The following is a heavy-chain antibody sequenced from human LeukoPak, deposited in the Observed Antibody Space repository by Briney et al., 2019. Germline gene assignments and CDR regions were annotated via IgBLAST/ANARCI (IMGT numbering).Heavy chain of an antibody. J-gene: IGHJ6*03. Sequence: ASVTVSCKASAYTFTSYGISWVRQAPGQGLEWMGWISAYNGNTNYAQKLQGRVTMTTDTSTSTAYMELRSLRSDDTAVYYCARRNYYYYYMDVWGKGTTVTVSS. CDR2: ISAYNGNT. CDR1: AYTFTSYG. CDR3: ARRNYYYYYMDV. V-gene: IGHV1-18*01.